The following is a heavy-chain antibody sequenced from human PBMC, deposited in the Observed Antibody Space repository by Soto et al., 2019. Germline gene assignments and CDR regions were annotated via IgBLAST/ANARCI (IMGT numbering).Heavy chain of an antibody. Sequence: QVQLVQSGAEVKKPGASVKVSCKASGYTFTTYGITWVRQAPGQGREWLGWISAYNGNTNYAQKLQGRVTMTTAPSTSKAYMELRSLRSADTAVYYCARVAEGLMVYAMYYWGQGTLVTVSS. J-gene: IGHJ4*02. V-gene: IGHV1-18*01. CDR2: ISAYNGNT. D-gene: IGHD2-8*01. CDR3: ARVAEGLMVYAMYY. CDR1: GYTFTTYG.